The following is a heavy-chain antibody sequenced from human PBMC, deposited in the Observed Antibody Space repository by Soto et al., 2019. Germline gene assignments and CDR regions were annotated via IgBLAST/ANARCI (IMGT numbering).Heavy chain of an antibody. J-gene: IGHJ4*02. V-gene: IGHV4-39*01. D-gene: IGHD1-26*01. CDR3: ARYWGVGGSYRKFDY. CDR2: IYYSGST. Sequence: QLQLQESGPGLVKPSETLSLTCTVSGGSISSSSYYWGWIRQPPGKGLEWIGSIYYSGSTYYNPSLKSRVTISVDTSKIQFSLKLRSVTAADPAVYYCARYWGVGGSYRKFDYWGQGTLVTVSS. CDR1: GGSISSSSYY.